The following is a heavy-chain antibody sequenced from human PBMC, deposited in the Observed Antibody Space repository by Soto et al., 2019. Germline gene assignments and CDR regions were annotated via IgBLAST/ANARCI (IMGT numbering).Heavy chain of an antibody. D-gene: IGHD3-10*01. CDR1: GGSISSSSYD. CDR2: IYYSGST. Sequence: ASETLSLTCTVSGGSISSSSYDWGWIRQPPGKGLEWIGNIYYSGSTNYNPSLKSRVTISEDTSKNQFSLKLSSVTAADTAVYYCARRGFGGILFDHWGQGTLVTVSS. V-gene: IGHV4-39*07. J-gene: IGHJ4*02. CDR3: ARRGFGGILFDH.